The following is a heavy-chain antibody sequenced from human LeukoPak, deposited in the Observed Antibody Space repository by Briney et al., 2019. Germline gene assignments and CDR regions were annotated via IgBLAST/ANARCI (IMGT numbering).Heavy chain of an antibody. V-gene: IGHV3-33*01. D-gene: IGHD1-26*01. J-gene: IGHJ4*02. CDR3: ARDRGSGRRLDY. Sequence: PGGSLRLSCAASGFTFSSYGMHWVRQAPGKGLEWVAVIWYDGSNKYYADSVKGRFTISRDNSKNTLYLQVNSLRAEDTAVYYCARDRGSGRRLDYWGQGTLVTVSS. CDR1: GFTFSSYG. CDR2: IWYDGSNK.